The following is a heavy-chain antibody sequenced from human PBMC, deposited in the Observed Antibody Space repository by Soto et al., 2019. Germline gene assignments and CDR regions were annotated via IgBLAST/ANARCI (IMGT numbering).Heavy chain of an antibody. Sequence: GGSLRLSCAASVVTFSSYAMNWARQAPGKGLEWVSAISGSGGTTYYADSVKGRVTISRDNSKNTLYLQMNSLGAGDTAVYYCAKEMTHSYYYYGMDVWGQGTTVNVSS. V-gene: IGHV3-23*01. D-gene: IGHD2-21*02. CDR2: ISGSGGTT. CDR1: VVTFSSYA. J-gene: IGHJ6*01. CDR3: AKEMTHSYYYYGMDV.